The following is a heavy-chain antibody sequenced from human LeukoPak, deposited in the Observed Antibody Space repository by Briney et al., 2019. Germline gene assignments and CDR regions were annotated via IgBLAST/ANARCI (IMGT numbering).Heavy chain of an antibody. CDR2: IYYSGST. Sequence: KLSETLSLTCTVSGGSISSYYWSWIRQPPGKGLEWIGYIYYSGSTNYNPSLKSRVTISVDTSKNQFSLKLSSVTAADTAVYYCARLFPLYSGTSGAFDIWGQGTMVTVSS. V-gene: IGHV4-59*08. D-gene: IGHD1-26*01. CDR1: GGSISSYY. CDR3: ARLFPLYSGTSGAFDI. J-gene: IGHJ3*02.